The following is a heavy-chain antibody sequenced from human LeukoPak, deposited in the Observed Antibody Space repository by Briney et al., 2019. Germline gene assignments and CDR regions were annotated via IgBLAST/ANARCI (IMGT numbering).Heavy chain of an antibody. V-gene: IGHV4-61*02. J-gene: IGHJ4*02. CDR1: GDSISSGSYY. CDR3: ARRPVAATLERGGGGFDY. D-gene: IGHD2-15*01. Sequence: PSETPSLTCTVSGDSISSGSYYWTWIRQPAGKELEWVGRIYSNGNANYNPSLESRVTISIDTSKNQFSLKLSSVTAADTAVYYCARRPVAATLERGGGGFDYWGQGTLVTVSS. CDR2: IYSNGNA.